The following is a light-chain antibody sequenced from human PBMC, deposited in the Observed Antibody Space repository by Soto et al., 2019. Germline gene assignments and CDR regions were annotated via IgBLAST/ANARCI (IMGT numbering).Light chain of an antibody. CDR3: QQSHTTRA. CDR1: QSINNY. V-gene: IGKV1-39*01. J-gene: IGKJ3*01. Sequence: DIQMTQSPSSLSASVGDRVTITCRASQSINNYLSWYQQKSGKAPKLLIYTASNLQRGVPSRFSGSGSGTEFTLTISSLQPEDFGTYYCQQSHTTRAFGPGTTVDMK. CDR2: TAS.